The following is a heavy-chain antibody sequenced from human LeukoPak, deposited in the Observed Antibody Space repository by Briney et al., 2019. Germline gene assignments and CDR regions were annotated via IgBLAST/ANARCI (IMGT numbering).Heavy chain of an antibody. Sequence: ASVKVSCKASGYTFTSYGISWVRQAPGQGLEWMGGIIPIFGTANYAQKLQGRVTMTTDTSTSTAYMELRSLRSDDTAVYYCARGDYMDVWGKGTTVTVSS. V-gene: IGHV1-18*01. CDR3: ARGDYMDV. CDR2: IIPIFGTA. CDR1: GYTFTSYG. J-gene: IGHJ6*03.